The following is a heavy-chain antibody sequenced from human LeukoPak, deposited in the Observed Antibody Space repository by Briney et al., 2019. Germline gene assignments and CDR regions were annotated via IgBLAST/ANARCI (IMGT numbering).Heavy chain of an antibody. Sequence: GGSLRLSCAASGFTFSSYSMNWVRQAPGKGLEWVSYISSSSSTIYYADSVKGRFTISRDNAKNSLYLQMNSLRAEDTAVYYCARLLGSYYGSGNYFDYWGQGTLVTVSS. CDR3: ARLLGSYYGSGNYFDY. CDR2: ISSSSSTI. CDR1: GFTFSSYS. D-gene: IGHD3-10*01. J-gene: IGHJ4*02. V-gene: IGHV3-48*04.